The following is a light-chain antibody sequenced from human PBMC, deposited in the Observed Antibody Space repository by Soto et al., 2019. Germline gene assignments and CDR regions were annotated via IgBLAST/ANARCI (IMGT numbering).Light chain of an antibody. J-gene: IGKJ5*01. V-gene: IGKV1D-13*01. Sequence: AIQLTQSPSSLSASVGDRVTITCRASQGISSALAWYQQKPGKATKLLIYDASSLESGVPSRFRGSGSGTDFTLTISSLQPEDFATYYCQQFNNYPITFGQGTRLEIK. CDR2: DAS. CDR1: QGISSA. CDR3: QQFNNYPIT.